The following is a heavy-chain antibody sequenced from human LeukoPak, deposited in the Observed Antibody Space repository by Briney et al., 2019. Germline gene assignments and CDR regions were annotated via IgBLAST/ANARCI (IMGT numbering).Heavy chain of an antibody. CDR1: GFPFSSYA. CDR3: AKLGSSTVAFDH. D-gene: IGHD6-6*01. V-gene: IGHV3-23*01. Sequence: GGSLRLSCAASGFPFSSYAMSWVGQAPGEGLEWVSTIGSSGDRTYYARSVTGRFTISSDRSNDTLYLQMNSLSAEDSAAYFCAKLGSSTVAFDHWGQGTLVTVSS. CDR2: IGSSGDRT. J-gene: IGHJ4*02.